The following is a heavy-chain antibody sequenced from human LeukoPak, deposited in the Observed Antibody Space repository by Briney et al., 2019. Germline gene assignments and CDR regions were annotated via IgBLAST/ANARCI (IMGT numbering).Heavy chain of an antibody. CDR2: IYHSGST. CDR3: ARDLGIAARPDY. V-gene: IGHV4-38-2*02. CDR1: GYSISSGSY. D-gene: IGHD6-6*01. J-gene: IGHJ4*02. Sequence: SETLSLTCTVSGYSISSGSYWGWIRQPPGKGLEWIGSIYHSGSTYYNPSLKSRVTISVDTSKNQFSLKLSSETAADTAVYYCARDLGIAARPDYWGQGTLVTVSS.